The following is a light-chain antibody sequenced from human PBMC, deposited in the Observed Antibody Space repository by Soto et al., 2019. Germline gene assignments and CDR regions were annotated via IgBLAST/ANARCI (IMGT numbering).Light chain of an antibody. V-gene: IGKV2-28*01. J-gene: IGKJ4*01. Sequence: DIVMTQSPLSLPVTPGEPPSISCRSSQSLLHSNGYNYLDWYLQKPGQSPQLLISLGSNRASVVPDRFSGSGSGTDFTLEISRVEAEDVGVYYCMQALQTPRTFGGGTKVEIK. CDR3: MQALQTPRT. CDR2: LGS. CDR1: QSLLHSNGYNY.